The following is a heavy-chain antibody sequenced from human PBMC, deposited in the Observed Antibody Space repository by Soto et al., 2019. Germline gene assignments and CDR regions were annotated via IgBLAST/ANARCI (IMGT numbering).Heavy chain of an antibody. D-gene: IGHD3-3*01. CDR1: GGCFSGYY. CDR3: ASAAYDFWSGRHDACMDA. V-gene: IGHV4-34*01. Sequence: PSETLSLTCGVYGGCFSGYYWSWIRQPPGKGMEWIGEINHSGSTNYNPSPKSRVTISLYTSKNQFSLKLSSVTAADTAVYYCASAAYDFWSGRHDACMDAWGQGTTVTVSS. J-gene: IGHJ6*02. CDR2: INHSGST.